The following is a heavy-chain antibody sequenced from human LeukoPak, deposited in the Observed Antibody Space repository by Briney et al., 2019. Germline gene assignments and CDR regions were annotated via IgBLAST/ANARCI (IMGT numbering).Heavy chain of an antibody. CDR3: ARISVPVYYYDSSGVREFDY. CDR2: INPNSGGT. J-gene: IGHJ4*02. V-gene: IGHV1-2*02. CDR1: GYTFTSYA. Sequence: ASVKVSCKASGYTFTSYAMHWVRQAPGQRLEWMGWINPNSGGTNYAQKFQGRVTMTRDTSISTAYMELSRLRSDDTAVYYCARISVPVYYYDSSGVREFDYWGQGTLVTVSS. D-gene: IGHD3-22*01.